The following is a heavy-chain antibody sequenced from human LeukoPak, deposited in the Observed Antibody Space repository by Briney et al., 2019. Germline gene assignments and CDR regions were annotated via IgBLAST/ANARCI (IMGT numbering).Heavy chain of an antibody. CDR2: IYYSGST. J-gene: IGHJ4*02. Sequence: SETLSLTCAVYGGSFSGYYWSWIRQPPGKGLEWIGSIYYSGSTYYNPSLKSRVTISVDTSKNQFSLKLSSVTAADTAVYYCARDFYRPYFDYWGQGTLVTVSS. CDR1: GGSFSGYY. D-gene: IGHD2/OR15-2a*01. CDR3: ARDFYRPYFDY. V-gene: IGHV4-34*01.